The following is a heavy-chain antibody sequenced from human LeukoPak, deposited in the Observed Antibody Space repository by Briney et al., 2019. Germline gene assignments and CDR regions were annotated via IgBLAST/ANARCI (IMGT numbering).Heavy chain of an antibody. CDR3: ARGGDCGDLRYWDC. J-gene: IGHJ4*02. CDR1: GGSINNYY. CDR2: IYYRGST. D-gene: IGHD4-17*01. Sequence: KSSETLSLTCTVSGGSINNYYWSWLRQPPGKGLEWIGYIYYRGSTNYNPSLKSRVTFSVDTSKNHFSLKLNSVTAADTAVYYCARGGDCGDLRYWDCWGQGTLVTVSS. V-gene: IGHV4-59*01.